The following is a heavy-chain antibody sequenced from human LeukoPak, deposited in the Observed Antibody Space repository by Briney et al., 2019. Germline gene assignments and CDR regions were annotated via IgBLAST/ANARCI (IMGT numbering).Heavy chain of an antibody. J-gene: IGHJ4*02. CDR3: ARVGVRGVIKVFDY. CDR2: INHSGST. Sequence: SETLSLTCAVYGGSFSGYYWSWIRQPPGKGLGWIGEINHSGSTNYNPSLKSRVTISVDTSKDQFSLKLSSVTAADTAVHYCARVGVRGVIKVFDYWGQGTLVTVSS. D-gene: IGHD3-10*01. CDR1: GGSFSGYY. V-gene: IGHV4-34*01.